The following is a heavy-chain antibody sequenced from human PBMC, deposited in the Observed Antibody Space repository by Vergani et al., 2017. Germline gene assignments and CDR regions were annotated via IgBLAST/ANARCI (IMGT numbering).Heavy chain of an antibody. CDR1: GYTFTDYF. Sequence: QVQLVQSGAEVKKPGASVKVSCKASGYTFTDYFMHWVRQAPGQGLEWMGWINPNSGGTNYAQKFQGRVTMTRDTSISTAYMELSNLRSDDPAVYYCARVGTRSNRDYFDFWGQGTLVTVSS. CDR2: INPNSGGT. J-gene: IGHJ4*02. V-gene: IGHV1-2*02. CDR3: ARVGTRSNRDYFDF. D-gene: IGHD1-14*01.